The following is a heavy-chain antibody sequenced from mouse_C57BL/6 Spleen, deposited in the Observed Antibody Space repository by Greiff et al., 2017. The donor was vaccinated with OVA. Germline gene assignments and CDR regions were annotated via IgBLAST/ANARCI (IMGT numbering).Heavy chain of an antibody. J-gene: IGHJ3*01. V-gene: IGHV1-81*01. CDR3: ARDYSNGDWFAY. Sequence: QVQLQQSGAELARPGASVKLSCKASGYTFTSYGISWVKQRTGQGLEWIGEIYPRSGNTYYNEKFKGKATLTADKSSSTAYMELRSLTSEDSAVYFCARDYSNGDWFAYWSQGTLVTVSA. CDR1: GYTFTSYG. CDR2: IYPRSGNT. D-gene: IGHD2-5*01.